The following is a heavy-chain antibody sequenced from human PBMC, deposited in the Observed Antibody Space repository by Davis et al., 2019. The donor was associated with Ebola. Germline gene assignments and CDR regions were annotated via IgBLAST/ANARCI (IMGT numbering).Heavy chain of an antibody. CDR3: ARGPAANAPLDY. D-gene: IGHD2-2*01. Sequence: ASVKVSCKAFGYTFIYYYINWVRQTPGQGLEWMGRINPKSGPTTYAQRFQGRVTMTRDTSSGTAYMDLGSLKSDDTAVYYCARGPAANAPLDYWGQGTLVTVSS. J-gene: IGHJ4*02. V-gene: IGHV1-2*02. CDR1: GYTFIYYY. CDR2: INPKSGPT.